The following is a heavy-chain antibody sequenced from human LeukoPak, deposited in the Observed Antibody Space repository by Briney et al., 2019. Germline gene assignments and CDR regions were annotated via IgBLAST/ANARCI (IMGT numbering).Heavy chain of an antibody. J-gene: IGHJ4*02. CDR1: GGTFSSCA. Sequence: GASVKVSCKASGGTFSSCAISWVRQAPGQGLEWMGGIIPIFGTANYAQKFQGRVTITADESTSTAYMELGSLRSEDTAVYYCARLIAQQYFDYWGQGTLVTVSS. D-gene: IGHD6-13*01. CDR2: IIPIFGTA. V-gene: IGHV1-69*13. CDR3: ARLIAQQYFDY.